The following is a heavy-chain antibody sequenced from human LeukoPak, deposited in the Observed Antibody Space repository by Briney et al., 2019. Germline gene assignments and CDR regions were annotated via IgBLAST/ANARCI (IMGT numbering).Heavy chain of an antibody. Sequence: GGSLRLSCAASGFTVSSNYMSWVRQAPGKGLEWVSVIYSGGSTYYADSVKGRFTISRDNSKNTLYLQMNSLGAEDTAVYYCARAPPPYYYGSGSYQYYFDYWGQGTLVTVSS. V-gene: IGHV3-53*01. D-gene: IGHD3-10*01. CDR1: GFTVSSNY. CDR3: ARAPPPYYYGSGSYQYYFDY. CDR2: IYSGGST. J-gene: IGHJ4*02.